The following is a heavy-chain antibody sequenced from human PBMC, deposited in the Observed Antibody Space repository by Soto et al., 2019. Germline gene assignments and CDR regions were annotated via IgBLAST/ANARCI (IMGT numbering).Heavy chain of an antibody. CDR3: ARDPGLAVAGYWFDP. Sequence: SVKVSCKASGGTFSSYAISWVRQAPGQGLEWMGGIIPIFGTANYAQKFQGRVTITADESTSTAYMELSSLRSEDTAVYYCARDPGLAVAGYWFDPWGQGTLVTVSS. J-gene: IGHJ5*02. D-gene: IGHD6-19*01. V-gene: IGHV1-69*13. CDR2: IIPIFGTA. CDR1: GGTFSSYA.